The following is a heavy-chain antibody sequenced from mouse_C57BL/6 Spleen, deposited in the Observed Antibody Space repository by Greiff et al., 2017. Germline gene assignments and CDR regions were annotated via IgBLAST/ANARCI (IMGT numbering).Heavy chain of an antibody. J-gene: IGHJ2*01. CDR3: ARGGWYLDY. CDR1: GYTFTSYW. CDR2: IYPNGGGT. Sequence: QVQLQQPGAELVKPGASVKLSCKASGYTFTSYWMHWVKQRPGRGLEWIGRIYPNGGGTKYNEKFKSKATLTVDKPSSTAYMQLSSLTSEDAAVYYCARGGWYLDYWGQGTTLTVSA. D-gene: IGHD1-3*01. V-gene: IGHV1-72*01.